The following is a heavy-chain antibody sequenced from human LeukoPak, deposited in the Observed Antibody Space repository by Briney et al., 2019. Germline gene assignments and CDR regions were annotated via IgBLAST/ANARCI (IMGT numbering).Heavy chain of an antibody. CDR1: GFTFSSRDW. D-gene: IGHD6-13*01. Sequence: GGSLRLSCVASGFTFSSRDWMTWVRQAPGKGLEWVADIKEDGSEKSYVDSVKGRFTISRDNAKNSLYLQMNTLRAEDTAVYYCARDKGGYSSSSHYYYYMDVWGKGTTVTVSS. J-gene: IGHJ6*03. CDR2: IKEDGSEK. V-gene: IGHV3-7*01. CDR3: ARDKGGYSSSSHYYYYMDV.